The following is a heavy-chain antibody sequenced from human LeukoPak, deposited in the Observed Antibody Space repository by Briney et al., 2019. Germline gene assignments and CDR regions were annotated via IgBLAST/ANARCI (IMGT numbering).Heavy chain of an antibody. J-gene: IGHJ4*02. CDR2: ISYDGSNK. V-gene: IGHV3-30*04. CDR1: GFTFSSYA. Sequence: GGSLRLSCAASGFTFSSYAMHWVRQAPGKGLEWVAVISYDGSNKYYADSVKGRFTISRGNSKNTLYLQMNSLRAEDTAVYYCARSNVWFGELIGWGQGTLVTVSS. CDR3: ARSNVWFGELIG. D-gene: IGHD3-10*01.